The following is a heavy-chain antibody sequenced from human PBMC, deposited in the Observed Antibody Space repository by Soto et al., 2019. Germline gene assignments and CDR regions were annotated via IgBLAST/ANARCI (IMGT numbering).Heavy chain of an antibody. Sequence: QVQLVQSGAEVKKPGASVKVSCKTSGYTFTSYDINWVRQATGQGLEWMGWMTPSSGQTGYEQKFQGRITLTRDTTMSTAYTELSSLTSEDTAVYYCARYPAKTGWFEYRGQGTLVTVSS. CDR3: ARYPAKTGWFEY. CDR1: GYTFTSYD. CDR2: MTPSSGQT. J-gene: IGHJ4*02. V-gene: IGHV1-8*01. D-gene: IGHD6-19*01.